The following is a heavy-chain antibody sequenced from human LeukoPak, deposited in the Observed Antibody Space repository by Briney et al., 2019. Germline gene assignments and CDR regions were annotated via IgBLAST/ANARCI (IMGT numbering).Heavy chain of an antibody. V-gene: IGHV4-30-2*01. CDR3: ARGEDSSSSFDY. J-gene: IGHJ4*02. Sequence: SQTLSLTCAVSGGSISSGGYSWSWIRQPLGKGLEWIGYIYHSGSTYYNPSLKSRVTISVDRSKNQFSLKLSSVTAADTAVYYCARGEDSSSSFDYWGQGTLVTVSS. CDR2: IYHSGST. D-gene: IGHD6-13*01. CDR1: GGSISSGGYS.